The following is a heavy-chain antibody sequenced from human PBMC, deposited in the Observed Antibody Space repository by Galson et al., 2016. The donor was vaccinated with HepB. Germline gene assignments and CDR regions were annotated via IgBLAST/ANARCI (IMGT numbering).Heavy chain of an antibody. CDR3: AKATPYYDVLTGFFVYYSDY. CDR1: RFSLSSYA. D-gene: IGHD3-9*01. Sequence: SLRLSCAASRFSLSSYAMSWVRQAPGKGLEWVSTISGNGVGTYYADSVKGRFTISRDNSKNTLYLQMSSLRAEDTAMYYCAKATPYYDVLTGFFVYYSDYWGHGTLVTVSS. J-gene: IGHJ4*01. V-gene: IGHV3-23*01. CDR2: ISGNGVGT.